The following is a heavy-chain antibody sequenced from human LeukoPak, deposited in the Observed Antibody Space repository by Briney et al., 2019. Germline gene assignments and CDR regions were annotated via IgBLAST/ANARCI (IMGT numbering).Heavy chain of an antibody. Sequence: GGSLRLSCAASGFTVSSNYMSWVRQPPGKGLEWVSVIYSGGTTYYADSVKGRFTIFRDNSKNTLYLQMNSLRAEDTAVYYCARDRVLGCLDFWGQGTLVTVSS. CDR1: GFTVSSNY. D-gene: IGHD3-16*01. V-gene: IGHV3-66*01. J-gene: IGHJ4*02. CDR3: ARDRVLGCLDF. CDR2: IYSGGTT.